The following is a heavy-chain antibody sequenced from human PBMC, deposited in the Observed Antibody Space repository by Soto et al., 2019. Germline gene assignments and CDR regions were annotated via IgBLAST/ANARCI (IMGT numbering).Heavy chain of an antibody. V-gene: IGHV4-61*01. CDR2: IYSSGST. Sequence: SETLSLTCAVSGVSVTNGSYYWSWIRQTPGRGLEWIGYIYSSGSTNYNPSLKSRVTISVGTSKNQFSLKLSSVTAADTAVYYCAITRRDFWSGYLDYWGQGTLVTVSS. J-gene: IGHJ4*02. CDR3: AITRRDFWSGYLDY. D-gene: IGHD3-3*01. CDR1: GVSVTNGSYY.